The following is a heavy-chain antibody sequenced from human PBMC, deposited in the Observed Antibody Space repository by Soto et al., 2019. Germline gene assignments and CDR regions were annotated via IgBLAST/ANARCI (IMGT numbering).Heavy chain of an antibody. CDR1: GNTFTNFG. CDR3: ARVIPGAEAWFDP. V-gene: IGHV1-18*01. CDR2: VSAYTDDP. Sequence: QGQLVQSGAEVKKPGASVKVSCTASGNTFTNFGVTWVRQAPGQGLEWMGWVSAYTDDPNYAQKVQGRVTMTIDTSTSTAYLDLRSLTSDDTAVYYCARVIPGAEAWFDPWGQGTLVTVSS. D-gene: IGHD2-2*01. J-gene: IGHJ5*02.